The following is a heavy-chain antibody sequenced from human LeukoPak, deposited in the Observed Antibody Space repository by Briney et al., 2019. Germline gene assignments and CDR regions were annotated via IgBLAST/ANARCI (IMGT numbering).Heavy chain of an antibody. Sequence: ASVKVSCKAYGYTFMSHGISWVRQAPGQGLEWMGWISGSSSNTNYAQRLQGRVTMTTDTSTTTAYMELRSLRSDGTAVYYCARATGTWGHDGFDIWGQGTMVIVSS. CDR3: ARATGTWGHDGFDI. J-gene: IGHJ3*02. V-gene: IGHV1-18*01. CDR1: GYTFMSHG. CDR2: ISGSSSNT. D-gene: IGHD3-16*01.